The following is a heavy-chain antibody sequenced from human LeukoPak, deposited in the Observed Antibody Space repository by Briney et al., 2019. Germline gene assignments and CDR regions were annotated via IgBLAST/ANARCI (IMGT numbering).Heavy chain of an antibody. D-gene: IGHD1-26*01. CDR2: ISWDGGST. CDR1: GFTFDDYT. CDR3: AKVSGSYLGGAFDY. J-gene: IGHJ4*02. V-gene: IGHV3-43*01. Sequence: LTGGSLRLSCAASGFTFDDYTMHWVRQAPGKGLEWVSLISWDGGSTYYADSVRGRFTISGDNSKNSLYLQMNSLRTEDTALYYCAKVSGSYLGGAFDYWGQGTLVTVSS.